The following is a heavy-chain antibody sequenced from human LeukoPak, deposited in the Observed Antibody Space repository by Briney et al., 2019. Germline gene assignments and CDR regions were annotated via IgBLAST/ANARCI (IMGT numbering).Heavy chain of an antibody. D-gene: IGHD2-15*01. CDR3: AKSFVVVVAATSDAFDI. V-gene: IGHV3-30*18. CDR1: GFTFSSYG. CDR2: ISYDGSNK. Sequence: GSLRLSCAASGFTFSSYGMHWVRQAPGKGLEWVAVISYDGSNKYYADSVKGRFTISRDNSKNTLYLQMNSLRAEDTAVYYCAKSFVVVVAATSDAFDIWGQGTMVTVSS. J-gene: IGHJ3*02.